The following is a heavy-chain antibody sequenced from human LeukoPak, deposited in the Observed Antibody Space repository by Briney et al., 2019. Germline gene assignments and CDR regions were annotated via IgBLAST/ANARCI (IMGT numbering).Heavy chain of an antibody. D-gene: IGHD3-3*01. CDR1: GGSISSYY. V-gene: IGHV4-59*08. J-gene: IGHJ6*02. Sequence: SETLSLTCTVSGGSISSYYWSWIRQPPGKGLEWIGYIYYSGSTNYNPSLKSRVTISVDTSKNQFSLKLSSVTAADTAVYYCARLDYDFWSGYAHYYYGMDVWGQGTTVTVSS. CDR3: ARLDYDFWSGYAHYYYGMDV. CDR2: IYYSGST.